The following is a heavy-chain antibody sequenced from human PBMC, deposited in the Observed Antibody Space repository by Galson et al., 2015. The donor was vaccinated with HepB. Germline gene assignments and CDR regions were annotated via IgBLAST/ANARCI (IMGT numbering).Heavy chain of an antibody. V-gene: IGHV3-66*02. CDR2: LYPGGNT. CDR3: ARYRPMFDF. J-gene: IGHJ2*01. D-gene: IGHD3-16*02. CDR1: GFTVSATY. Sequence: SLRLSCAASGFTVSATYMSWVRQAPGKGLEWVSILYPGGNTSYGDSLKGRFIISRDTSKNTVYLQMNSLTSDDTGIYHCARYRPMFDFWGRGTQVTVSS.